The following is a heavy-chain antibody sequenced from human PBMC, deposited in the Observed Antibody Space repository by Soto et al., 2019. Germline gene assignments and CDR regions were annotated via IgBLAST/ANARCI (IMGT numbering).Heavy chain of an antibody. CDR3: ARVKTGFGERPFVY. CDR2: INAGSGDT. CDR1: GYSFTSYG. D-gene: IGHD3-10*01. V-gene: IGHV1-3*01. J-gene: IGHJ4*02. Sequence: GASVKVSCKTSGYSFTSYGMNWVRQAPGQRLEWMGWINAGSGDTKYSQKFQGRVTITRDTSASMAYMELSGLRPEDTAVYFCARVKTGFGERPFVYWGQGSLVTVSS.